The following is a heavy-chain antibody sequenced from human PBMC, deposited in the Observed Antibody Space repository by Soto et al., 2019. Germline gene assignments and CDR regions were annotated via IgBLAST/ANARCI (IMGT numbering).Heavy chain of an antibody. D-gene: IGHD3-9*01. J-gene: IGHJ5*02. CDR3: AFSLGFLVIRS. CDR2: INAGNDNT. Sequence: ASVKVSCKASGYTFTSYAMHWVRQAPGQRLEWMGWINAGNDNTKYSQKIQGRDTITRDTSASTAYMELSSLRSEDTAVYYCAFSLGFLVIRSWGQGTLVTVSS. CDR1: GYTFTSYA. V-gene: IGHV1-3*01.